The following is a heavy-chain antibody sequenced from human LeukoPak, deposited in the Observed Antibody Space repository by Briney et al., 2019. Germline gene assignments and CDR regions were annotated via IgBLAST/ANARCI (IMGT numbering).Heavy chain of an antibody. CDR3: ARRPARQLETPFDY. CDR1: GGTFSSYA. D-gene: IGHD6-6*01. CDR2: IIPIFGTA. Sequence: ASVKVSCKASGGTFSSYAISWVRQAPGQGLEWMGGIIPIFGTANYAQKFQGRVTITTDESTSTAYMELSSLRSEDTAVYYCARRPARQLETPFDYWGQGTLVTVSS. V-gene: IGHV1-69*05. J-gene: IGHJ4*02.